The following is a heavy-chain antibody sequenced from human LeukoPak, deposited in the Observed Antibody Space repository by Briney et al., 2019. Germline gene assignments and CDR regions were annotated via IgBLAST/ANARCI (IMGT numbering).Heavy chain of an antibody. V-gene: IGHV1-69*04. J-gene: IGHJ6*01. D-gene: IGHD3-10*01. CDR3: ARDDLNMVRGVISYYYYGMDV. Sequence: SVKVSCKASGGTFSSYAISWVRQAPGQGLEWMGRIIPILGIANYAQKFQGRVTITADKSTSTAYMELSSLRSEDTAVYYCARDDLNMVRGVISYYYYGMDVGGKGPRSPSPQ. CDR1: GGTFSSYA. CDR2: IIPILGIA.